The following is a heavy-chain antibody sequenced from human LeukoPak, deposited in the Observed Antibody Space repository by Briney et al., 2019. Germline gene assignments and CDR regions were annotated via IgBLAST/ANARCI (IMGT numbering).Heavy chain of an antibody. CDR3: ARGALLLWFGESNDY. J-gene: IGHJ4*02. CDR1: GYTFTGYY. CDR2: INPNGGGT. D-gene: IGHD3-10*01. V-gene: IGHV1-2*02. Sequence: ASVKVSCKASGYTFTGYYMHWVRQAPGQGLEWMGWINPNGGGTNYAQKFQSRVTMTRDTSISTAYMELSRLRSDDTAVYCCARGALLLWFGESNDYWGQGTLVTVSS.